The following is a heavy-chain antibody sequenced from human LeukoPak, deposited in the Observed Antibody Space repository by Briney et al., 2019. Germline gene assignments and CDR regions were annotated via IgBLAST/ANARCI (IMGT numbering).Heavy chain of an antibody. CDR1: GVSLSSYY. Sequence: SGTLSLSCAVSGVSLSSYYRSWVRQTPGKGLEWIGYISNSVSTNYNPSLKSRVAISVDTSRNQFSLKLSSVTAADTAIYYCARDLISGVDYWGQGTLVTVSS. D-gene: IGHD6-25*01. V-gene: IGHV4-59*01. CDR2: ISNSVST. J-gene: IGHJ4*02. CDR3: ARDLISGVDY.